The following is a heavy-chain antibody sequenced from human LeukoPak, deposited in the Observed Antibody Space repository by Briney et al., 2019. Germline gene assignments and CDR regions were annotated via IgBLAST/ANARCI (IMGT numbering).Heavy chain of an antibody. J-gene: IGHJ4*02. CDR3: ASIAGSGSYYIGDY. D-gene: IGHD3-10*01. CDR1: GFTFSSYA. CDR2: ISGSGGST. Sequence: GGSLRLSCAASGFTFSSYAMSWVRQAPGKGLEWVSAISGSGGSTYYADSVKGRFTISRDNSKNTLYLQMNSLRAEDTAVYYCASIAGSGSYYIGDYWGQGTLVTVSS. V-gene: IGHV3-23*01.